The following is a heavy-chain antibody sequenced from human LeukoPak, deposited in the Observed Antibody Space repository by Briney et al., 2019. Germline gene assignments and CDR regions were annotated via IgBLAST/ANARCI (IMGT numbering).Heavy chain of an antibody. J-gene: IGHJ4*02. CDR3: AAYCSSTSCYNMPDYFDY. D-gene: IGHD2-2*02. Sequence: ASVKVSCKASGYTFTSYYMLWVRQAPGQGLEWMGIINPSGGSTSYAQKFQGRVTMTRDTSTSTVYMELSSLRSEDTAVYYCAAYCSSTSCYNMPDYFDYWGQGTLVTVSS. CDR1: GYTFTSYY. CDR2: INPSGGST. V-gene: IGHV1-46*01.